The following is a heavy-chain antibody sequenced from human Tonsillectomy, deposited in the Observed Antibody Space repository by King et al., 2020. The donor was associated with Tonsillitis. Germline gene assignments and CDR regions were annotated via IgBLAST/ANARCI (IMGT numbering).Heavy chain of an antibody. D-gene: IGHD1-26*01. J-gene: IGHJ4*02. CDR2: IKQDGSEK. CDR1: GFTFSSYW. V-gene: IGHV3-7*03. CDR3: AGLDLGSYYYFDY. Sequence: VQLVESGGGLVQPGGSLRLSCAASGFTFSSYWMSWVRQAPGKGLEWVANIKQDGSEKYYVDSVKGRFTISRDNAKNSLYLQMNSLRAEDTAVYYCAGLDLGSYYYFDYWGQGTLVTVSS.